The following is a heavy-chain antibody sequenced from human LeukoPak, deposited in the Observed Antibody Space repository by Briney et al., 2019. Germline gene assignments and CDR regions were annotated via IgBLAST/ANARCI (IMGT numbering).Heavy chain of an antibody. V-gene: IGHV4-34*01. CDR2: INHSGST. D-gene: IGHD5-24*01. J-gene: IGHJ4*02. Sequence: SETLSLTCGVSGGSFSGYYWNWIRQSPGKGLEWIGEINHSGSTNYNPSLKSRVTISVDTSKNQFSLKLSSVTAADTAVYYCARGGGRDDHFDYWGQGTLVTVSS. CDR3: ARGGGRDDHFDY. CDR1: GGSFSGYY.